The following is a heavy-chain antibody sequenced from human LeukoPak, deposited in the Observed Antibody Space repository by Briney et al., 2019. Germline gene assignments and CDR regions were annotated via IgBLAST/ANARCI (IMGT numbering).Heavy chain of an antibody. V-gene: IGHV1-46*01. CDR2: INPSGGST. CDR3: ARGARGAKYDFWSGYYTGTNYFDY. CDR1: GYTFTSYY. J-gene: IGHJ4*02. D-gene: IGHD3-3*01. Sequence: ASVKVSCKASGYTFTSYYMHWVRQAPGQGLEWMGIINPSGGSTSYAQKFQGRVTMTRDTSTSTVYMELSSLRSEDTAVYYCARGARGAKYDFWSGYYTGTNYFDYWGQGTLVTVSS.